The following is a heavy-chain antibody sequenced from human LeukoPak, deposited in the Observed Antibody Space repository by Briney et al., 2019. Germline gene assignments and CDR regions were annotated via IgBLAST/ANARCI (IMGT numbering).Heavy chain of an antibody. D-gene: IGHD3-10*01. Sequence: GASVKVSCKASGYTFIGYYVHWVRQAPGQWLEWMGWVNPNSGGADYAQKFPGRITMTRETSISTAYMELNSLRSDDTAVYYCARGDMVRGLYYMDVWGRGTTVTVSS. CDR3: ARGDMVRGLYYMDV. CDR2: VNPNSGGA. J-gene: IGHJ6*03. V-gene: IGHV1-2*02. CDR1: GYTFIGYY.